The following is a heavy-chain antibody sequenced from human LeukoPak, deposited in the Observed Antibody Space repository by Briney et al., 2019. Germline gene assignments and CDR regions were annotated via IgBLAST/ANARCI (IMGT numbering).Heavy chain of an antibody. Sequence: GAALEISCKGSGSSFTSYWIGWVRPMPGKGLEWMGIIYPGDSDTRYSPSFQGQVTISADKSISTAYLQWSSLKASDTAMYYCARHVPRREYSSGWYGVDYWGQGTLVTVSS. CDR3: ARHVPRREYSSGWYGVDY. CDR2: IYPGDSDT. CDR1: GSSFTSYW. J-gene: IGHJ4*02. D-gene: IGHD6-19*01. V-gene: IGHV5-51*01.